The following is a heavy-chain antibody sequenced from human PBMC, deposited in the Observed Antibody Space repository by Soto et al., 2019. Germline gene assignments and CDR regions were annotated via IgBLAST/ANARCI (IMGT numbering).Heavy chain of an antibody. CDR1: GGSISSGGYY. CDR2: IYYSGST. CDR3: ARGGYCSGGSCYPGDFQH. J-gene: IGHJ1*01. V-gene: IGHV4-31*02. Sequence: PSETLSLTCTVSGGSISSGGYYWSWIRQHPGKGLEWIGNIYYSGSTYYNPSFKSRVTISVDTSKNQFSLKLSSVTAADTALYYFARGGYCSGGSCYPGDFQHWGQGTLVTVS. D-gene: IGHD2-15*01.